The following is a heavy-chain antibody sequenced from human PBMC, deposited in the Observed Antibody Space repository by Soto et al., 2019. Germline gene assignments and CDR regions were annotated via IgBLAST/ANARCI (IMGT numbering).Heavy chain of an antibody. CDR3: AKALGYSDGRRGVEY. Sequence: GGSLRLSCAASGFTFSSYGMHWVRQAPGKWLEWVAVISYDGSNKYYADSVKGRLTISRDNSKNTLYLQMNSLRAEDTDVYYCAKALGYSDGRRGVEYWGQGTLVNVST. V-gene: IGHV3-30*18. D-gene: IGHD5-18*01. CDR1: GFTFSSYG. CDR2: ISYDGSNK. J-gene: IGHJ4*02.